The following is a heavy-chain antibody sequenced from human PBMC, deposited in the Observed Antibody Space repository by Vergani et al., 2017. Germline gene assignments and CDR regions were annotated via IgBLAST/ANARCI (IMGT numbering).Heavy chain of an antibody. CDR1: GFTFSSYA. CDR3: AKDQVILLWFGELNRGRDAFDI. J-gene: IGHJ3*02. CDR2: ISGSGGST. Sequence: EVQLLESGGGLVQPGGSLRLSCAASGFTFSSYAMSWVRQAPGKGLEWVSAISGSGGSTYYADSVKGRFTISRDNSKNTLYLQMNSPRAEDTAVYYCAKDQVILLWFGELNRGRDAFDIWGQGTMVTVSS. D-gene: IGHD3-10*01. V-gene: IGHV3-23*01.